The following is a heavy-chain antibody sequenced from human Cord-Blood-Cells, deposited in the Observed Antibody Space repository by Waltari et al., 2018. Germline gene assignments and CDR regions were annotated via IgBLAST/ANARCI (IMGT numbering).Heavy chain of an antibody. D-gene: IGHD6-6*01. CDR1: GFTFSSYW. V-gene: IGHV3-7*01. CDR2: IKQDGSEK. CDR3: ARVFWAARDAFDI. Sequence: EVQLVESGGGLVQPGGSLRLSCAASGFTFSSYWMSWVRQAPGKGLEWVANIKQDGSEKYYVDSVKGRFTISRDNAKNSLYLQMNSLRAEDTAVYYCARVFWAARDAFDIWGQGTMVTVSS. J-gene: IGHJ3*02.